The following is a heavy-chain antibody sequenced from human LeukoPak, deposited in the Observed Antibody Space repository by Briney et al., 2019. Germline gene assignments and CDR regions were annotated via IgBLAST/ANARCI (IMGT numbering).Heavy chain of an antibody. CDR2: ISSSSSSI. V-gene: IGHV3-48*04. CDR1: GSTFSTYS. J-gene: IGHJ4*02. D-gene: IGHD3-3*01. CDR3: ARDQYDTWSRRGNFDS. Sequence: PGGSLRLSCAASGSTFSTYSMNWVRQAPGKGLEWVSYISSSSSSIYYADSVKGRFTISRDNTKNSLYLQMNSLRVEDTAVFYCARDQYDTWSRRGNFDSWGQGTLVIVSS.